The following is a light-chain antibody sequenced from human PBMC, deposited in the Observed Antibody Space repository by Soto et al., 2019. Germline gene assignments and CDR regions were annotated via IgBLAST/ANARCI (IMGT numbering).Light chain of an antibody. V-gene: IGKV1-5*03. Sequence: DIQMTQSPSTLSASVGDRVTITCRASQSISSWLVWYQQKPGKAPKLLIYKASSLESGVPSRFSGSESGTEFTLTISSLQPDDFATYYCQQYNSYSPYTVGQGTKLEIK. J-gene: IGKJ2*01. CDR2: KAS. CDR3: QQYNSYSPYT. CDR1: QSISSW.